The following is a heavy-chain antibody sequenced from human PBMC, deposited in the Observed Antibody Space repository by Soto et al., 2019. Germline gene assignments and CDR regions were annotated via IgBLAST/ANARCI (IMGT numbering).Heavy chain of an antibody. CDR2: IWYDGSNK. Sequence: GGSLRLSCAASGFTFSSYGMHWVRQAPGKGLEWVAVIWYDGSNKYYADSVKGRFTISRDNSKNTLYLQMNSLRAEDTAVYYCARTGSGYDAAYYYYGMDVWGQGTTVTVSS. D-gene: IGHD5-12*01. J-gene: IGHJ6*02. CDR3: ARTGSGYDAAYYYYGMDV. V-gene: IGHV3-33*01. CDR1: GFTFSSYG.